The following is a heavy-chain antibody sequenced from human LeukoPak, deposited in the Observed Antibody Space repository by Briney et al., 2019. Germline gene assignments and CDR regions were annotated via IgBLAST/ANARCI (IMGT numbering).Heavy chain of an antibody. V-gene: IGHV4-4*07. CDR2: IYASGNT. Sequence: SETLSLTCTVSGGSISSYYWSWVRQPAGKGLEWIGRIYASGNTNYNPSLRSRVTISLDTSKNQFSLRLSSVTAADTAVYYCAGVGNNWFGPWGQGTLVTVSS. CDR3: AGVGNNWFGP. D-gene: IGHD3-10*01. CDR1: GGSISSYY. J-gene: IGHJ5*02.